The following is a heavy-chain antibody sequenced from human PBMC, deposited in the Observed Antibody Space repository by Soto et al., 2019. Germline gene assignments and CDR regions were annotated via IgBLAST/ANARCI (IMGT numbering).Heavy chain of an antibody. J-gene: IGHJ3*02. CDR1: GFTFSGHW. CDR3: AREAGYCSRTSCYRRAFDT. CDR2: INTDGGSS. D-gene: IGHD2-2*01. Sequence: EVQLVESGGDLVQPGGSLRLSCAASGFTFSGHWMHWVHQVPGKGLEWVSRINTDGGSSAYADSVKGRVTISRDNAKNTLYLHMNGLRAEDTAVYYCAREAGYCSRTSCYRRAFDTWGQGTTVTVSS. V-gene: IGHV3-74*03.